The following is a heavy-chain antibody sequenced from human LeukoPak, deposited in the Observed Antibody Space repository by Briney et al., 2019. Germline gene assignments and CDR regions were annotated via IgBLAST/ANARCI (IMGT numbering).Heavy chain of an antibody. CDR2: IWYDGSDE. J-gene: IGHJ3*02. V-gene: IGHV3-30*02. Sequence: SGGGVVQPGGSLRLSCAASKFIFSNYGMHWVRQAPGKGLEWVAFIWYDGSDEYYADSVKGRFTISRDNSKNTLYMQMNSLTTEDTAVYYCARDVTRSVQYQLLRDAFDIWGQGTMVTVSS. D-gene: IGHD2-2*01. CDR3: ARDVTRSVQYQLLRDAFDI. CDR1: KFIFSNYG.